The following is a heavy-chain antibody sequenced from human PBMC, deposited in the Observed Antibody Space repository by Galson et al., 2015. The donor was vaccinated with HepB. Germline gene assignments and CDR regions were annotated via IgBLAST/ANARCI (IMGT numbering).Heavy chain of an antibody. CDR1: GFTFSSYS. J-gene: IGHJ6*02. CDR2: ISSSSSYI. CDR3: ARGIVVVVAATGDGMDV. Sequence: SLRLSCAASGFTFSSYSMNWVRQAPGKGLEWVSSISSSSSYIYYADSVKGRFTISRDNAKNSLYLQMNSLRAEDTAVYYCARGIVVVVAATGDGMDVWGQGTTVTVSS. V-gene: IGHV3-21*01. D-gene: IGHD2-15*01.